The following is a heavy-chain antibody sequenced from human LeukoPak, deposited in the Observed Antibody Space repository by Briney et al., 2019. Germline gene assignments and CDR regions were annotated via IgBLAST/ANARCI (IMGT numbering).Heavy chain of an antibody. D-gene: IGHD3-10*01. CDR2: IYYSGST. Sequence: SETLSLTCTVSGGSISSSSYYWGWIRQPPGKGLEWIGSIYYSGSTYYNPSLKSRVTISVDTSKNQFSLKLGSVTAADTAVYYCARHSCYYHRRSNWFDPWGQGTLVTVSS. J-gene: IGHJ5*02. CDR3: ARHSCYYHRRSNWFDP. CDR1: GGSISSSSYY. V-gene: IGHV4-39*01.